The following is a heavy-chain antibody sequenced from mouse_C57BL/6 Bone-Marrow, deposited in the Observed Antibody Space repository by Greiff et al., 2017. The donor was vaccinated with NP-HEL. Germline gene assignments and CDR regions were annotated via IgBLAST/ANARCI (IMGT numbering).Heavy chain of an antibody. CDR1: GYTFTSYW. CDR3: ARRVGFAY. V-gene: IGHV1-7*01. D-gene: IGHD1-1*02. Sequence: QVQLQQSGAELAKPGASVKLSCKASGYTFTSYWMHWVKQRPGQGLEWIGWIYPGSGNTKYNEKFKGKATLTVDTSSSTAYMQLSSLTSEDSAVYFCARRVGFAYWGQGTLVTVSA. CDR2: IYPGSGNT. J-gene: IGHJ3*01.